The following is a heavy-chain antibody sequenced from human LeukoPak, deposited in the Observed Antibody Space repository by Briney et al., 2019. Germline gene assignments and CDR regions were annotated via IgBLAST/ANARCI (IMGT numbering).Heavy chain of an antibody. D-gene: IGHD1-26*01. CDR2: ISAGGGGT. Sequence: GGSLRLSCAASGFTFTTYWMSWVRQAPGKGLEWVSAISAGGGGTYYADSVRGRFTISRDNSQKKVFLQMNRLRADDTAVYYCAKAGWYSAKTYATYDDAYDIWGRGTMVTVSS. V-gene: IGHV3-23*01. CDR1: GFTFTTYW. CDR3: AKAGWYSAKTYATYDDAYDI. J-gene: IGHJ3*02.